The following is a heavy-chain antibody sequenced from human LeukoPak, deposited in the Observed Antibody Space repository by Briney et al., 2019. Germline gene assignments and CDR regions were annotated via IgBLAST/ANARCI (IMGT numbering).Heavy chain of an antibody. Sequence: SETLSLTCTVSGGSISSSSYHWGWIRQPPGKGLEWIGTIYYSGSTYYNPSLKSRVTISVDTSKNQFSLKLSSVTAADTAVYYCARRGAAAGNWFDPWGQGTLVTVSS. J-gene: IGHJ5*02. CDR2: IYYSGST. V-gene: IGHV4-39*01. CDR3: ARRGAAAGNWFDP. D-gene: IGHD6-13*01. CDR1: GGSISSSSYH.